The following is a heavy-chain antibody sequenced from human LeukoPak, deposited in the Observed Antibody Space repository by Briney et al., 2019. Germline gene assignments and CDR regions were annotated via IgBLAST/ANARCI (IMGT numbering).Heavy chain of an antibody. V-gene: IGHV3-64D*06. CDR2: ITNYGDGT. CDR1: GFIFTDYT. CDR3: VKDTRDTRDDY. D-gene: IGHD5-24*01. J-gene: IGHJ4*02. Sequence: GGPLRLSCSASGFIFTDYTIHWVRQAPGKGLEYVSAITNYGDGTYYADSVKGRFTISRDNSKNTVWLQMSSLRPEDTAVYYCVKDTRDTRDDYWGQGTLVTVSS.